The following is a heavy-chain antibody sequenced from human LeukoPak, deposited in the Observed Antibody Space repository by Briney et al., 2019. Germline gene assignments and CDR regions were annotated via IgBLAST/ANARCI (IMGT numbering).Heavy chain of an antibody. D-gene: IGHD1-26*01. CDR2: INPNSGGT. V-gene: IGHV1-2*06. CDR3: ARVTRVYSGSYYIGY. CDR1: GYTFTGYY. Sequence: ASVKVSCKASGYTFTGYYMHWVRQAPGQGHEWMGRINPNSGGTNYAQKFQGRVTMTRDTSISTAYMELSRLRSDDTAVYYCARVTRVYSGSYYIGYWGQGTLVTVSS. J-gene: IGHJ4*02.